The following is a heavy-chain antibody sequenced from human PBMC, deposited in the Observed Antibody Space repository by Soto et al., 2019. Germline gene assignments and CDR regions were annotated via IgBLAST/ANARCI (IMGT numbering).Heavy chain of an antibody. CDR3: ARGGPVSVSPAWQLLGYFDY. CDR1: GGSISRGAYF. J-gene: IGHJ4*02. D-gene: IGHD2-15*01. CDR2: ISYTGAT. V-gene: IGHV4-31*03. Sequence: QVHLQESGPGQVRPSQTLSLSCSVSGGSISRGAYFWTWIRQFPGKGLEWIAYISYTGATYYNPSLKSRVTILANTSKNQFSLKLNSVTSAETAVYYCARGGPVSVSPAWQLLGYFDYWGQGTLVIVSS.